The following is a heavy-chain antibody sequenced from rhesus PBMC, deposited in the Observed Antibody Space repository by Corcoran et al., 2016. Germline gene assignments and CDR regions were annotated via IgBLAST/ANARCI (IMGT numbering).Heavy chain of an antibody. Sequence: QLQLQESGPGLVKPSETLSVTCAVSGGSISSSYWSWIRQAPGKGLEWIGYIYGSGSSTNNNPTPKSRVTLSVDTSKNQLSLKLSSVTTADTAVYYCARDLETAGTVFDYWGQGGLVTVSS. J-gene: IGHJ4*01. V-gene: IGHV4-169*02. D-gene: IGHD5-30*01. CDR3: ARDLETAGTVFDY. CDR2: IYGSGSST. CDR1: GGSISSSY.